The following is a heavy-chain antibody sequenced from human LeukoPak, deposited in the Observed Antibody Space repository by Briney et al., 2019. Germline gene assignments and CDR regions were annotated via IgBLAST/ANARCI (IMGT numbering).Heavy chain of an antibody. CDR1: GFTFSSYA. CDR3: ARVGYYSSGPFSYFDY. D-gene: IGHD3-10*01. CDR2: ISYDGSSE. J-gene: IGHJ4*02. V-gene: IGHV3-30-3*01. Sequence: GGSLRLSCSASGFTFSSYAMHWVRQAPGKGLEWVAVISYDGSSEYYADSVKGRFTISRDSSENTLYLQMNSLRVEDMAVYYCARVGYYSSGPFSYFDYWGQGTLVTVSS.